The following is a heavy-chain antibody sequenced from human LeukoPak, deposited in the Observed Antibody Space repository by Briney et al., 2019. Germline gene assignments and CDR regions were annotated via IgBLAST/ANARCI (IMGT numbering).Heavy chain of an antibody. D-gene: IGHD3-22*01. J-gene: IGHJ4*02. V-gene: IGHV3-15*01. CDR2: IKSKTDGGTT. CDR3: TAGGYDSSGYRFDY. Sequence: PGGSLRLSCAASGFTFSNAWMSWVRQAPGKGLERVGRIKSKTDGGTTDYAAPVKGRFTISRDDSKNTLYLQMNSLKTEDTAVYYCTAGGYDSSGYRFDYWGQGTLVTVSS. CDR1: GFTFSNAW.